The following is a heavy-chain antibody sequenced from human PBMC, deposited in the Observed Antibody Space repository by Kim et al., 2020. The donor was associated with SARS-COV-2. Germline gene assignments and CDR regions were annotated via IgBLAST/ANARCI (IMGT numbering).Heavy chain of an antibody. Sequence: ASVKVSCKASGYTFTGYYMHWVRQAPGQGLEWMGRINPNSGGTNYAQKFQGRVTMTRDTSISTAYMELSRLRSDDTAVYYCARDPPGRGKTNFDYWGQGTLVTVSS. CDR3: ARDPPGRGKTNFDY. V-gene: IGHV1-2*06. D-gene: IGHD3-10*01. CDR1: GYTFTGYY. J-gene: IGHJ4*02. CDR2: INPNSGGT.